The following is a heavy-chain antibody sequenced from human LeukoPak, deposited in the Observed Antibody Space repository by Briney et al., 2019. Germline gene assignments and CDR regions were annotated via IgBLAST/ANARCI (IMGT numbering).Heavy chain of an antibody. V-gene: IGHV1-2*02. D-gene: IGHD2-2*01. J-gene: IGHJ5*02. Sequence: ASVKVSCKASGYTFTSYGISWVRQAPGQGLEWMGWINPNSGGTNYAQKFQGRVTMTRDTSISTAYMELSRLRSDDTAVYYCARDPQIVVVHLEQLNWFDPWGQGTLVTVSS. CDR1: GYTFTSYG. CDR2: INPNSGGT. CDR3: ARDPQIVVVHLEQLNWFDP.